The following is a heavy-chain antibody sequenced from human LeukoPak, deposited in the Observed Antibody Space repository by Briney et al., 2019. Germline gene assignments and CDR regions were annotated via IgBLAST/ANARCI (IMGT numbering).Heavy chain of an antibody. Sequence: PSETLSLTCTVSGGSVNSGAYYWSWIRQFPGKGLEWIGQIFFTGRTDYNPSLKSRLAISIDTSRDQFSLELSPVSAADTATYYCARDRASGMDYWGQGILVTVSS. CDR2: IFFTGRT. V-gene: IGHV4-31*03. CDR1: GGSVNSGAYY. J-gene: IGHJ4*02. CDR3: ARDRASGMDY. D-gene: IGHD3-10*01.